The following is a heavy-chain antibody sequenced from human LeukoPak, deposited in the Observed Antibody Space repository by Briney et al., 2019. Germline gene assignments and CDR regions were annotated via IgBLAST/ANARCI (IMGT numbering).Heavy chain of an antibody. J-gene: IGHJ4*02. CDR1: GFTFSSYG. D-gene: IGHD2-15*01. CDR2: ISYDGSNK. Sequence: GGSLRLSCAASGFTFSSYGMHWVRQAPGKGLEWVAVISYDGSNKYYADSVKGRFTISRDNSKNTLYLQMNSLRAEDTAVYYCAKSGRGYCSGGSCSRYASLFYWGQGTLVTVPS. CDR3: AKSGRGYCSGGSCSRYASLFY. V-gene: IGHV3-30*18.